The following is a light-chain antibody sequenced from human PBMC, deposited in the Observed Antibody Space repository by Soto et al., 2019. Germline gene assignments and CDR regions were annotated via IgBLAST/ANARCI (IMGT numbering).Light chain of an antibody. J-gene: IGKJ1*01. V-gene: IGKV3-20*01. CDR2: GAF. CDR3: QQYGSLPKT. Sequence: EIVLTQSACTLSWSPGERATLSCRASQSVSNNYLAWYQQKSGQAPRLLIYGAFSRANGIPVRFSGSAYGTDFNLIISRLETEDVAVYYCQQYGSLPKTFGQGTKVDIK. CDR1: QSVSNNY.